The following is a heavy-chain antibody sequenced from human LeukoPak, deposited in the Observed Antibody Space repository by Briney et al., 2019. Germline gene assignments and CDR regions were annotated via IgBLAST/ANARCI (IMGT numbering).Heavy chain of an antibody. Sequence: GGSLRLSCAASGFTFGTYAMHWVRQAPGKGLEYVSAISSNGRITYYADSVKGRFTISRDNSKNILYLQMGSLRTEDTAVYYCARVSGWYWFDNWGQETLVTVSS. CDR3: ARVSGWYWFDN. D-gene: IGHD6-19*01. CDR1: GFTFGTYA. CDR2: ISSNGRIT. J-gene: IGHJ4*02. V-gene: IGHV3-64*02.